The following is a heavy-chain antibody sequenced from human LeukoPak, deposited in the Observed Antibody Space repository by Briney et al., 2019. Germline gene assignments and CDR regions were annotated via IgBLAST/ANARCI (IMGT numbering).Heavy chain of an antibody. V-gene: IGHV4-59*01. CDR1: GGSFSGYY. D-gene: IGHD2-15*01. CDR2: FYYSGST. J-gene: IGHJ6*02. Sequence: SETLSLTCAVYGGSFSGYYWSWIRQPPGKGLEWIGYFYYSGSTNYNPSLKSRVTISGDTSKNQFSLKVSSVTAADTAVYYCTRGYWLNFYYYGMDVWGQGTTVTVSS. CDR3: TRGYWLNFYYYGMDV.